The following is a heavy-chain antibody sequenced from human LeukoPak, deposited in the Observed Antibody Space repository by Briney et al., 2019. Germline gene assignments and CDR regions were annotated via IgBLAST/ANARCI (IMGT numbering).Heavy chain of an antibody. CDR1: GFTFSSYG. D-gene: IGHD2-15*01. V-gene: IGHV3-30*02. J-gene: IGHJ4*02. Sequence: GGSLRLSCAASGFTFSSYGMHWVRQAPGKGLEWVAFIRYDGSNKYYADSVKGRFTISRNNARNSLYLQSNIWTPEDTAVYYCARDWCSGGSCRLLDYWGQGTLVTVSS. CDR2: IRYDGSNK. CDR3: ARDWCSGGSCRLLDY.